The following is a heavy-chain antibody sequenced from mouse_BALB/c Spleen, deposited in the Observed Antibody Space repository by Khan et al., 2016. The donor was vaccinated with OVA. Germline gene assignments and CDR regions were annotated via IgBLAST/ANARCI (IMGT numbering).Heavy chain of an antibody. V-gene: IGHV14-1*02. CDR2: IYPENGNT. D-gene: IGHD2-12*01. J-gene: IGHJ2*01. CDR1: GFNIKDFY. Sequence: VQLKQSGAELVRPGALVRLSCKASGFNIKDFYIHWVKQRPEQGLEWIGWIYPENGNTIYDPKFQGKARITADKSSNTAYLQLSSLTSEDPAVYYCTRRGYFRDFDYWGQGTTLTVSS. CDR3: TRRGYFRDFDY.